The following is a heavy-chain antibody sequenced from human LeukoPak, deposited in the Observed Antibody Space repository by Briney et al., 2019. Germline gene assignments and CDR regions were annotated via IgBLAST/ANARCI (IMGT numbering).Heavy chain of an antibody. Sequence: PSEILSLTCAVYGGSFSGYYWSWIRQPPGKGLEWIGEINHSGSTNYNPSLKSRVTISVDTSKNQFSLKLSSVTAADTAVYYCARMSIAAAGTSFDYWGQGTLVTVSS. J-gene: IGHJ4*02. V-gene: IGHV4-34*01. CDR2: INHSGST. CDR1: GGSFSGYY. CDR3: ARMSIAAAGTSFDY. D-gene: IGHD6-13*01.